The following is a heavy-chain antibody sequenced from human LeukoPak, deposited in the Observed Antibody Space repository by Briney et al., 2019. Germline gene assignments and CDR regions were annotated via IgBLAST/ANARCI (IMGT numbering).Heavy chain of an antibody. CDR3: ARDREGVDY. J-gene: IGHJ4*02. V-gene: IGHV1-18*01. CDR2: ISGYNGNT. D-gene: IGHD1-26*01. CDR1: AYTLPGYG. Sequence: ASVKVSFKASAYTLPGYGINWLRQAPAQGLEWMGWISGYNGNTNYAQRFQGRVTMITDTSTNTTSMELRSLRSDDTAVYYCARDREGVDYWGQGTLVTVSS.